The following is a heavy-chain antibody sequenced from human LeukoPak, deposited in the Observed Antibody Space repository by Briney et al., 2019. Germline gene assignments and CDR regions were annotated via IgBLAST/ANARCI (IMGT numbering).Heavy chain of an antibody. J-gene: IGHJ5*02. CDR3: ARSGYGSGSYSNWFDP. CDR1: GGSISSGGYS. D-gene: IGHD3-10*01. Sequence: PSETLSLTRAVSGGSISSGGYSWSWIRQPPGKGLEWIGYIYHSGSTYYNPSLKSRVTISVDRSKNQFSLKLSSVTAADTAVYYCARSGYGSGSYSNWFDPWGQGTLVTVSS. V-gene: IGHV4-30-2*01. CDR2: IYHSGST.